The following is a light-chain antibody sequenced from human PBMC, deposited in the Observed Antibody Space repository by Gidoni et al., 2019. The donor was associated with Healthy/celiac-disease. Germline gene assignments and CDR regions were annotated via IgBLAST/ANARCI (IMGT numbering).Light chain of an antibody. CDR2: DVS. V-gene: IGLV2-11*01. J-gene: IGLJ2*01. CDR3: CSYAGSYTVV. CDR1: GSDVGGYNY. Sequence: QSALTQPRSVSGSPGQSVTISCTGTGSDVGGYNYVAWYQQHPGKAPKLLIYDVSKRPSGVPDRFSGSKSGNTASLTIFGLQAEDEADYYCCSYAGSYTVVFGGGTKLTVL.